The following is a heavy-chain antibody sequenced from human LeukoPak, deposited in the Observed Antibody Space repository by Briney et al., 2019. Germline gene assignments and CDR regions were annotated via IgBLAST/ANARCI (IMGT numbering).Heavy chain of an antibody. V-gene: IGHV4-30-2*01. CDR3: ARLVWFGENYYFDY. CDR1: GGSISSSSYS. J-gene: IGHJ4*02. CDR2: IYHSGST. D-gene: IGHD3-10*01. Sequence: SETLSLTCTVSGGSISSSSYSWSWIRQPPGKGLEWIGYIYHSGSTYYNPSLKSRVTISVDRSKNQFSLKLSSVTAADTAVYYCARLVWFGENYYFDYWGQGTLVTVSS.